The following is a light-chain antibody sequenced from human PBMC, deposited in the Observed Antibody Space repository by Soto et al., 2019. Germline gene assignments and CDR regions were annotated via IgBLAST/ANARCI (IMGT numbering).Light chain of an antibody. V-gene: IGKV3-20*01. CDR3: QHYFNSPWT. J-gene: IGKJ1*01. CDR1: QSVGTS. CDR2: GTS. Sequence: EIVLTQSPGTLSLSPGERATLSCRASQSVGTSLAWYQHKPGQSPRLLIHGTSNRFTGIPDRFSGSGSGTDFTLTISRLEPEDFAVYSCQHYFNSPWTFGQGTKVEIE.